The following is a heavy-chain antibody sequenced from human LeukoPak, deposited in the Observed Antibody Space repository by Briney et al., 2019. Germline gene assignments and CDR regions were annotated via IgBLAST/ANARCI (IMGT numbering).Heavy chain of an antibody. J-gene: IGHJ5*02. V-gene: IGHV1-46*01. Sequence: VASVKVSCKASGYTFTSYYMHWVRQAPGQGLEWMGIINPSGGSTSYAQKFQGRVTMTRDTSTSTVYMELSSLRSEDTAVYYCARDRSITMVRGVISDGFDPWGQGSPVTVSS. CDR1: GYTFTSYY. CDR2: INPSGGST. D-gene: IGHD3-10*01. CDR3: ARDRSITMVRGVISDGFDP.